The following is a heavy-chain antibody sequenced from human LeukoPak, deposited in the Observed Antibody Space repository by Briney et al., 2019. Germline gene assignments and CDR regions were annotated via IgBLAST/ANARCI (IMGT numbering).Heavy chain of an antibody. D-gene: IGHD3-22*01. J-gene: IGHJ5*02. CDR1: GGTFSSYA. CDR3: ARDSSGYYWGNNWFDP. V-gene: IGHV1-69*04. CDR2: IIPILGIA. Sequence: ASVKVSCKASGGTFSSYAISWVRQAPGQGLEWMGRIIPILGIANYAQKFQGRVTITADESTSTAYMELSSLRSEDTAVYYCARDSSGYYWGNNWFDPWGQGTLVTVSS.